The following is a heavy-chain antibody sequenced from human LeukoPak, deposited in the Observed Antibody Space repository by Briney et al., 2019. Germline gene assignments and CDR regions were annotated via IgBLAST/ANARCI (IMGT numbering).Heavy chain of an antibody. Sequence: GASVKVSCKASGYTFTGYYMHWVRQAPGQGLEWMGWINPNSGGTNYAQKFQGRVTMTRDTSISTAYMELSRLRSDDTAVYYCARNAHYDFWSGYYHYYYYMDVWGKGTTVTVSS. D-gene: IGHD3-3*01. CDR1: GYTFTGYY. J-gene: IGHJ6*03. CDR3: ARNAHYDFWSGYYHYYYYMDV. V-gene: IGHV1-2*02. CDR2: INPNSGGT.